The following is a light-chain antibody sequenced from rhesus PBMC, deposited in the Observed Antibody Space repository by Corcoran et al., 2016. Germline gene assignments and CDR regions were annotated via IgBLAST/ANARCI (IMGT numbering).Light chain of an antibody. J-gene: IGLJ1*01. CDR2: GVS. CDR3: CSYTTSSTFI. CDR1: SSDVGGYNY. Sequence: QAAPTQPPSVPGSPGQSVTISCTGTSSDVGGYNYVSWYQQHPGKAPKLMIYGVSKRPSGVSDRFSGSKSGNTASLTISGLQAEDEADYYCCSYTTSSTFIFGAGTRLTVL. V-gene: IGLV2S7*01.